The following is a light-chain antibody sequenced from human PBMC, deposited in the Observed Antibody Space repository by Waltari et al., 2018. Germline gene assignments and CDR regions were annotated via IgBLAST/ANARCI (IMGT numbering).Light chain of an antibody. V-gene: IGKV3-20*01. CDR3: QKYGTLPAT. Sequence: SCRASQHVSRTLSGYQQKPGQAPRLLIYDAATRATGIPDRFSGSGSGTDFSLTISRLEPEDFAVYYCQKYGTLPATFGQGTKVEIK. CDR1: QHVSRT. CDR2: DAA. J-gene: IGKJ1*01.